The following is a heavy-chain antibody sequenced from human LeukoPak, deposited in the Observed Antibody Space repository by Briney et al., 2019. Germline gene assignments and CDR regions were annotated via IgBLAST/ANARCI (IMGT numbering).Heavy chain of an antibody. CDR1: GGSFSGYY. J-gene: IGHJ5*02. D-gene: IGHD3-10*01. CDR2: INHSGST. V-gene: IGHV4-34*01. CDR3: ARGAYGSGRRFDP. Sequence: KPSETLSLTCAVYGGSFSGYYWSWIRQPPGKGLEWSGEINHSGSTNYNPSLKSRVTISVDMSKNQYSLKLSSVTAADTAVYYCARGAYGSGRRFDPWGQGTLVTVSS.